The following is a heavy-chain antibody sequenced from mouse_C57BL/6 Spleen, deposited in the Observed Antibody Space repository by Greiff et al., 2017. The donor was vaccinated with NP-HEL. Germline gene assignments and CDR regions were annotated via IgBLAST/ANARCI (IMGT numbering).Heavy chain of an antibody. J-gene: IGHJ3*01. CDR1: GFTFSSYA. CDR2: ISDGGSYT. CDR3: ARDSLTAVGGFAY. D-gene: IGHD1-1*01. Sequence: EVKLVESGGGLVKPGGSLKLSCAASGFTFSSYAMSWVRQTPEKRLEWVATISDGGSYTYYPDNVKGRFTISRDNAKNNLYLQMSHLKSEDTAMYYCARDSLTAVGGFAYWGQGTLVTVSA. V-gene: IGHV5-4*01.